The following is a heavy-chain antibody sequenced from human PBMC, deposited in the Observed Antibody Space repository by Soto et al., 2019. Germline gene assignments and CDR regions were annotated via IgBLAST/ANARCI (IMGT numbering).Heavy chain of an antibody. J-gene: IGHJ4*02. V-gene: IGHV5-51*01. Sequence: PGESLKISCEGSGYSFTNYWIGWVRQMPGKGLEWMGTIYPGDSDSRYSPSFQGQVTISVAKSLNTAYLQWSSLKASDTAMYYCVRSDSSSWFFDHWGQGTPVTVSS. CDR2: IYPGDSDS. D-gene: IGHD6-13*01. CDR1: GYSFTNYW. CDR3: VRSDSSSWFFDH.